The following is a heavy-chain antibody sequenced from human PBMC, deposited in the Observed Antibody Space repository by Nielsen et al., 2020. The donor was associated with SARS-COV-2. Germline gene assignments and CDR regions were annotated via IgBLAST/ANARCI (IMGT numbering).Heavy chain of an antibody. Sequence: WIRQPPGKALEWLALIYWNDDKRYSPSLKSRLTITKDTSKNQVVLTMTNMDPVDTATYYCAHNNIYYGILTGYSPDAFDIWGQGTMVTVSS. CDR2: IYWNDDK. CDR3: AHNNIYYGILTGYSPDAFDI. D-gene: IGHD3-9*01. J-gene: IGHJ3*02. V-gene: IGHV2-5*01.